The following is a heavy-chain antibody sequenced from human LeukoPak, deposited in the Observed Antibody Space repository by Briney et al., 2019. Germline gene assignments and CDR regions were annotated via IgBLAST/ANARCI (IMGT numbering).Heavy chain of an antibody. D-gene: IGHD2-15*01. CDR1: GFTFSSYG. V-gene: IGHV3-30*02. CDR2: IRYDGSNK. J-gene: IGHJ4*02. CDR3: AREGCSGGSCYSETFDY. Sequence: GGSLRLSCAASGFTFSSYGMHWVRQAPGKGLEWVAFIRYDGSNKYYADSVKGRFTISRDNAKNSLYLQMNSLRAEDTAVYYRAREGCSGGSCYSETFDYWGQGTLVTVSS.